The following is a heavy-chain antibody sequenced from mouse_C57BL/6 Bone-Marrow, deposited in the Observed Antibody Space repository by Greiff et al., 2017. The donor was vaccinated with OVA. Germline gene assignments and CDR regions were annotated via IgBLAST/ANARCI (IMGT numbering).Heavy chain of an antibody. Sequence: VQLQQPGAELVKPGASVKMSCKASGYTFTSYWITWVKQRPGQGLEWIGDIYPGSGSTNYNEKFKSKATLTVDTSSSTAYMQLSSLTSEDSAVYYCARGDYSHRYFDVWGTGTTVTVSS. CDR2: IYPGSGST. D-gene: IGHD2-12*01. J-gene: IGHJ1*03. CDR3: ARGDYSHRYFDV. V-gene: IGHV1-55*01. CDR1: GYTFTSYW.